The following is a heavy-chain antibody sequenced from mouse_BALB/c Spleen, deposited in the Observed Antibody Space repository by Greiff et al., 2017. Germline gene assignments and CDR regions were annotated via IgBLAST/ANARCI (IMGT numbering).Heavy chain of an antibody. CDR2: ISTYYGDA. CDR3: ASSYYGYIAY. V-gene: IGHV1S137*01. CDR1: GYTFTDYA. Sequence: VQLQQSGAELVRPGVSVKISCKGSGYTFTDYAMHWVKQSHAKSLEWIGVISTYYGDASYNQKFKGKATMTVDKSSSTAYMELARLTSEDSAIYYCASSYYGYIAYWGQGTLVTVSA. D-gene: IGHD1-2*01. J-gene: IGHJ3*01.